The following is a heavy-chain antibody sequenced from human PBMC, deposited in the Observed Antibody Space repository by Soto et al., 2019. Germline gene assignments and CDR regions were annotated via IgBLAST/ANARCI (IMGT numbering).Heavy chain of an antibody. CDR2: ISGSAGST. CDR3: AKAGGAAGTVDYFDY. Sequence: RLSCAASGFTFNNYAINWVRQSPGKGLEWVSVISGSAGSTYYADSVKGRFTITRDNSKNTLYLQMSSLRAEDTAVYYCAKAGGAAGTVDYFDYWGQGTLVTVSS. CDR1: GFTFNNYA. V-gene: IGHV3-23*01. D-gene: IGHD6-13*01. J-gene: IGHJ4*02.